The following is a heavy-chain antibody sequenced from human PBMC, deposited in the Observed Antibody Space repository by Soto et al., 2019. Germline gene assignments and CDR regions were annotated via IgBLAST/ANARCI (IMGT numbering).Heavy chain of an antibody. Sequence: GGSLRLSCAASGFTFSSYAMSWVRQAPGKGLEWVSAISGSGGSTYYADSVKGRFTISRDNSKNTLYLQMNSLRAEDTAVYYCAKDPYTMVRGVIIAYFDYWGQGTLVTVFS. CDR1: GFTFSSYA. CDR3: AKDPYTMVRGVIIAYFDY. J-gene: IGHJ4*02. D-gene: IGHD3-10*01. CDR2: ISGSGGST. V-gene: IGHV3-23*01.